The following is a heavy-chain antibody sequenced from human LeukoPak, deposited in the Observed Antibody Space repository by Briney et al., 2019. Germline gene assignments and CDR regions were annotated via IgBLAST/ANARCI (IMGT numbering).Heavy chain of an antibody. V-gene: IGHV4-34*01. CDR3: ARGWPQYYFDY. CDR2: INHSGST. Sequence: SETLSLTCAVYGGSFSGYYWSWIRQPPGKGLEWIGEINHSGSTNYNPSLKSRVTISVDTSKNQFSPKLSSVTAADTAVYYCARGWPQYYFDYWGQGTLVTVSS. J-gene: IGHJ4*02. CDR1: GGSFSGYY. D-gene: IGHD5-24*01.